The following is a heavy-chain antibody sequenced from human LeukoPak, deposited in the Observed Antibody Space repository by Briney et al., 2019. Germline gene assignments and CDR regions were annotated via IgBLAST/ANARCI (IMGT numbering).Heavy chain of an antibody. D-gene: IGHD3-10*01. J-gene: IGHJ3*02. Sequence: GGSLRLSCTASGFTFSNYGMNWVRQAPGKGLEWVSFTDISGNYIYYGDSVKGRFTISRDNAKNLVFLQMNGLRAEDTAVYYCARGRSITLLRGVAMSDGFDIWGQGAMVAVSS. CDR2: TDISGNYI. CDR1: GFTFSNYG. CDR3: ARGRSITLLRGVAMSDGFDI. V-gene: IGHV3-21*01.